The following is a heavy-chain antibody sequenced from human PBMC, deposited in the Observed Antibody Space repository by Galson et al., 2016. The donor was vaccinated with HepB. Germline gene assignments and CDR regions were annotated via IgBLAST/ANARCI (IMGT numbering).Heavy chain of an antibody. CDR2: ARCDGGNE. V-gene: IGHV3-33*01. J-gene: IGHJ4*02. Sequence: SLRLSCAASGFSLSDYGMHWVRQVAAKGLEWVAVARCDGGNEYHEDSVKGRFTISRDNSKNTLYLQMNSLRAEDTAVYYCAAGAGWVADDRGQGTLVIVSS. CDR1: GFSLSDYG. CDR3: AAGAGWVADD. D-gene: IGHD2-15*01.